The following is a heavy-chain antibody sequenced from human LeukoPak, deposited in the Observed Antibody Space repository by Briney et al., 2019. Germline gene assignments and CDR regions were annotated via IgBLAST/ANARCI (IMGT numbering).Heavy chain of an antibody. D-gene: IGHD1-14*01. V-gene: IGHV3-9*01. J-gene: IGHJ4*02. CDR1: GFTFDDYA. CDR3: AKDIATGNRLYYFDY. Sequence: GGSLRLSCAASGFTFDDYAMHWVRHAPGKGLEWVSGISRNSGSIGYADSVKGRFTISRDNAKNSLYLQMNSLRAEDTALYYCAKDIATGNRLYYFDYWGQGTLVTVSS. CDR2: ISRNSGSI.